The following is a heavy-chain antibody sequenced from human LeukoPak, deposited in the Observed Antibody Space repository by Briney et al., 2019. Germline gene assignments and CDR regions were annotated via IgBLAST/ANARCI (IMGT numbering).Heavy chain of an antibody. CDR2: IIPIFGTA. D-gene: IGHD2-2*01. Sequence: GASVKVSCKASGGTFSSYAISWVRQAPGQGLEWMGGIIPIFGTANYAQKFQGRVTITTDESTSTAYMELSSLRSEDTAVYYCARSTPARYQLLYNWFDPWGQGTLVTVSS. CDR1: GGTFSSYA. V-gene: IGHV1-69*05. CDR3: ARSTPARYQLLYNWFDP. J-gene: IGHJ5*02.